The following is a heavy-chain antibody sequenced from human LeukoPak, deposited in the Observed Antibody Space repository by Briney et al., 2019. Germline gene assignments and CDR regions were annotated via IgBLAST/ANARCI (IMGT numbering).Heavy chain of an antibody. J-gene: IGHJ4*02. CDR1: GFTFSSYG. D-gene: IGHD6-19*01. CDR3: ARGLKYSTGWYYFDC. Sequence: PGGSLRLSCAASGFTFSSYGMSWVRQAPGKGLEWVSAISGSGGSTYYADSVKGRFTISRDSSKNSLYLQMNSLRAEDTAVYYCARGLKYSTGWYYFDCWGQGTLVTVSS. V-gene: IGHV3-23*01. CDR2: ISGSGGST.